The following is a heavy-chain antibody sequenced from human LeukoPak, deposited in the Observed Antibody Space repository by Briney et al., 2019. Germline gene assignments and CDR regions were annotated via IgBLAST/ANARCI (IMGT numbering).Heavy chain of an antibody. CDR3: ARYSHYYDSSGYYYYFDY. Sequence: GVSLRLSCAASGFTFSSYTMNWVRQAPGKGLEWVSSISSSSSTINYADSVKGRFTISRDNAKNSLHLQMNSLRDEDTAVYYCARYSHYYDSSGYYYYFDYWGQGTLVTVSS. D-gene: IGHD3-22*01. V-gene: IGHV3-48*02. CDR2: ISSSSSTI. J-gene: IGHJ4*02. CDR1: GFTFSSYT.